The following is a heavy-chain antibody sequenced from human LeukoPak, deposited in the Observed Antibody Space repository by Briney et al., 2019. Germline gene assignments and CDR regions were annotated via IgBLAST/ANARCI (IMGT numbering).Heavy chain of an antibody. CDR3: AGERGEEYSSGWYKRNYFDN. CDR1: GGSISSYY. V-gene: IGHV4-39*07. D-gene: IGHD6-19*01. Sequence: PSETLSLTCTVSGGSISSYYWAWIRQPPGKGLEWIASGDYSGGTYYNPPLESRVAISADMSKNQFSLKLTSVTGADTAVYYCAGERGEEYSSGWYKRNYFDNWGQGIRVTVSS. CDR2: GDYSGGT. J-gene: IGHJ4*02.